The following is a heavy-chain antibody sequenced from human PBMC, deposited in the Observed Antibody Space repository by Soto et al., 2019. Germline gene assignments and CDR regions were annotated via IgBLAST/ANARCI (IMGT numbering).Heavy chain of an antibody. Sequence: EVQLLDSGGGLVQPGGSLRLSCAASGFTFSNYAMTWVRQGPGKGLEWVSGISGSGGRSYYADSVKGRFTISRDNSKSTLYLQMNSLRAEHTAVYYCAKAYFVWSSEQPYHFDYWGQGPLVTVSS. J-gene: IGHJ4*02. D-gene: IGHD3-16*01. CDR3: AKAYFVWSSEQPYHFDY. V-gene: IGHV3-23*01. CDR1: GFTFSNYA. CDR2: ISGSGGRS.